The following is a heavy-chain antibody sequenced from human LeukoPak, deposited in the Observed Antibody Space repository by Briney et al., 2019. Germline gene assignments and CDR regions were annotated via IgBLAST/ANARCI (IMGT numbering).Heavy chain of an antibody. J-gene: IGHJ4*02. CDR3: ASYRDISYYFDY. Sequence: PSETLSLTCTVSGGSISSSSYYWGWIRQPPGKGLEWIGSIYYSGSTYYNPSLKSRVTISVDTSKNQFPLKLSSVTAADTAVYYCASYRDISYYFDYWGQGTLVTVSS. D-gene: IGHD3-16*02. CDR1: GGSISSSSYY. CDR2: IYYSGST. V-gene: IGHV4-39*01.